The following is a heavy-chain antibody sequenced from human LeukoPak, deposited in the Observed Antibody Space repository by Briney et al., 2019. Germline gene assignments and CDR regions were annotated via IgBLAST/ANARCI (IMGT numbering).Heavy chain of an antibody. CDR3: AKEGPIAVANYFDY. J-gene: IGHJ4*02. Sequence: SGGSLRLSCAASGFTFDDYTLHWVRQAPGKGLEWVSLITWDGGGAYYADSVKGRFTISRDNSKNSLYLQMNGLRTEDTALYYCAKEGPIAVANYFDYWGQGTLVTVSS. CDR2: ITWDGGGA. D-gene: IGHD6-19*01. V-gene: IGHV3-43*01. CDR1: GFTFDDYT.